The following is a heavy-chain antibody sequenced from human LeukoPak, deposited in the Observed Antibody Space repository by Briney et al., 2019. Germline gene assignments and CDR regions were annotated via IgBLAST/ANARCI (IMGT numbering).Heavy chain of an antibody. CDR1: AYSISSGYY. D-gene: IGHD4-17*01. CDR3: ARNSQYYGDYSFDY. V-gene: IGHV4-38-2*02. J-gene: IGHJ4*02. Sequence: SETLSLTCSVSAYSISSGYYWGWIRQPPGKGLEWIGSIYHSGSTYSNPSLKSRVTISVDTSKNQFSLKRSSVTAADTAVYYCARNSQYYGDYSFDYWGQGTLVTVSS. CDR2: IYHSGST.